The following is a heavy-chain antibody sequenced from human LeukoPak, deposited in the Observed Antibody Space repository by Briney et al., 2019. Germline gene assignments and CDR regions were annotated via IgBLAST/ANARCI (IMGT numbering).Heavy chain of an antibody. CDR3: ARENIVVVPAAMRNWFDP. V-gene: IGHV4-34*01. D-gene: IGHD2-2*01. Sequence: SETLSLTCAVYGGSFSGYYWSWIRQPPAKGLEWIGEINHSGSTNYNPSLKSRVTISVDTSKNHFSLKLTSVTAADTAVYYCARENIVVVPAAMRNWFDPWGQGTLVTVSS. CDR1: GGSFSGYY. CDR2: INHSGST. J-gene: IGHJ5*02.